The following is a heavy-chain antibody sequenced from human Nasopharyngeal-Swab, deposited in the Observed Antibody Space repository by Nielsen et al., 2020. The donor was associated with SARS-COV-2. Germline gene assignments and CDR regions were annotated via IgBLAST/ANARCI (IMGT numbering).Heavy chain of an antibody. CDR3: ARAQASGVGALRF. V-gene: IGHV3-11*06. CDR2: INGSGTYT. CDR1: GFSFSDYY. Sequence: GGSLRLSCAGSGFSFSDYYMSWIRQAPGKGLEWLAYINGSGTYTDYAASVKGRFVISRDHAKNSMFLQMSSLRAEDTALYYCARAQASGVGALRFWGQGTLVTVSS. D-gene: IGHD1-26*01. J-gene: IGHJ4*02.